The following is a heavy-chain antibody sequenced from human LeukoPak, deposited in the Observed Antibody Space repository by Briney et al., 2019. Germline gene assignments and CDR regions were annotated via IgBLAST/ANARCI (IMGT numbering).Heavy chain of an antibody. CDR2: IYCSGST. Sequence: SETLSLTCTVSGGSISSYYWSWIRQPPGKGLEWIGYIYCSGSTNYNPSLKSRVTISVDTSKNQFSLKLSSVTTADTAVYYCARGGDCYDYWGQGTLVTVSS. CDR3: ARGGDCYDY. CDR1: GGSISSYY. J-gene: IGHJ4*02. D-gene: IGHD2-21*02. V-gene: IGHV4-59*01.